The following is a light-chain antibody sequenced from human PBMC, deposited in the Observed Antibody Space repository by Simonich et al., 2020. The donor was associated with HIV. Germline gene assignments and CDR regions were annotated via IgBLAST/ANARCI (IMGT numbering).Light chain of an antibody. CDR3: CSYTSISTLDVV. Sequence: QSALTQPRSVSGSPGQSVTISCTGPSSAVGAYKYVSWSQQHPGEAPQLMIYDVSKRPPGVPHGFSGAKSGNTASLTISGLQAEDEADYYCCSYTSISTLDVVFGGGTKLTVL. J-gene: IGLJ2*01. CDR2: DVS. CDR1: SSAVGAYKY. V-gene: IGLV2-11*01.